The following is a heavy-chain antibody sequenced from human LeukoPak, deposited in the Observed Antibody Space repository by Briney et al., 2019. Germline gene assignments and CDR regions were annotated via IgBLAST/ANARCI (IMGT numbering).Heavy chain of an antibody. CDR3: AKDRGGSPYYCDY. V-gene: IGHV3-23*01. CDR2: VSGSGGST. Sequence: SGGSLRLSCAASGFTFSSYAMNWVRQAPGKGLEWVSAVSGSGGSTYYADSVKGRFTISRDNSKNTLYLQMNSLRAEDTAVYYCAKDRGGSPYYCDYWGQGTLVTVSS. D-gene: IGHD2-15*01. CDR1: GFTFSSYA. J-gene: IGHJ4*02.